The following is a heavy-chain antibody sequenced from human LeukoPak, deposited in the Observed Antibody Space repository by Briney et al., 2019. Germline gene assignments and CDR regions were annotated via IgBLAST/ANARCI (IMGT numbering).Heavy chain of an antibody. J-gene: IGHJ4*02. CDR1: GGSFSGYC. V-gene: IGHV4-34*01. CDR3: ARVAAARPQRNFDY. CDR2: INHSGST. D-gene: IGHD6-6*01. Sequence: SETLSLTCAVYGGSFSGYCWSWIRQPPGKGLEWIGEINHSGSTNYNPSLKSRVTISVDTSKNQFSLKLSSVTAADTAVYYCARVAAARPQRNFDYWGQGTLVTVSS.